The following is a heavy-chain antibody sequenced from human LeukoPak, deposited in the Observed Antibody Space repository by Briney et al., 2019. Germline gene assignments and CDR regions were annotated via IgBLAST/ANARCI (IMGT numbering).Heavy chain of an antibody. V-gene: IGHV3-48*03. D-gene: IGHD4-17*01. J-gene: IGHJ4*02. Sequence: GGSLRLSCAASGFTFSSYEMNWVRQAPGKGLEWVSYISSSGSAIYYADSVKGRFTISRDNAKNSLYLQMNSLRAEDTAVYYCARDATVTCDYWGQGTLVTVSS. CDR1: GFTFSSYE. CDR2: ISSSGSAI. CDR3: ARDATVTCDY.